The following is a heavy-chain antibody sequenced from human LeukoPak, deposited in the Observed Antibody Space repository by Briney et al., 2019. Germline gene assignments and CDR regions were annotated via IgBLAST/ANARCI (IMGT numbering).Heavy chain of an antibody. CDR1: GGSISSSSYY. D-gene: IGHD3-10*01. CDR3: ARARGYYGSGSYYDY. Sequence: PSETLSLTCTVSGGSISSSSYYWSWIRQPPGKGLEWIGSIYYSGSTYYNPSLKSRVTISVDTSKNQFSLKLSSVTAADTAVYYCARARGYYGSGSYYDYWGQGTLVTVSS. V-gene: IGHV4-39*07. J-gene: IGHJ4*02. CDR2: IYYSGST.